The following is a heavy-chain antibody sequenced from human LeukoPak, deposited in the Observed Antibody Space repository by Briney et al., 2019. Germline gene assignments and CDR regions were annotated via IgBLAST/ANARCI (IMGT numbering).Heavy chain of an antibody. D-gene: IGHD6-19*01. Sequence: ASVKVSCKASGYTFTSYGISWVRQAPGQGLEWMGWISAYNGNANYAQKLQGRVTMTTDTSTSTAYMELRSLRSDDTAVYYCARPVSSGWRNWFDPWGQGTLVTVSS. CDR2: ISAYNGNA. J-gene: IGHJ5*02. CDR1: GYTFTSYG. V-gene: IGHV1-18*01. CDR3: ARPVSSGWRNWFDP.